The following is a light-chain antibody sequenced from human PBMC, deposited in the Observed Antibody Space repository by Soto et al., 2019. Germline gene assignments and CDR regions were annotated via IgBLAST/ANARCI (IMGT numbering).Light chain of an antibody. CDR1: QGISSY. V-gene: IGKV1-9*01. J-gene: IGKJ1*01. Sequence: FTQSPFFPASSVGGRGTITCRASQGISSYLAWYQQKPGKAPKLLIYAASTLQSGVPSRFSGSGSGTEFTLTISSLQPEDFATYYCQQLNSYPRTFGQGTKVDIK. CDR3: QQLNSYPRT. CDR2: AAS.